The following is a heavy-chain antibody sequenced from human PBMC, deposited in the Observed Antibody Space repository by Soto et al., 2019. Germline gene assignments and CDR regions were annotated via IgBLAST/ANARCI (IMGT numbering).Heavy chain of an antibody. D-gene: IGHD1-26*01. CDR1: GYTFTSYA. CDR3: ARPGTYLQKHGYNWFDP. CDR2: INAGNGNT. Sequence: GGSRKGSCKGSGYTFTSYAMHLVRPAPGQRVEWMGWINAGNGNTKYSQKFQGRVTITRDTSASTAYMELSSLRSEDTAVYYCARPGTYLQKHGYNWFDPWGQGTLVTVSS. V-gene: IGHV1-3*01. J-gene: IGHJ5*02.